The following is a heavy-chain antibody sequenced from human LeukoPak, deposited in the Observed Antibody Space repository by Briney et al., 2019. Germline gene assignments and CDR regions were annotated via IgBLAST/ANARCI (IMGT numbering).Heavy chain of an antibody. Sequence: GGSLRLSCAASGFTFSSYAMSWVRQAPGKGLEWVSAISGSGGSTYYADSVKGRFTISRDNSKNTLYLQMNSLRAEDTAVYYCAKNYYDSSGYYYYFDYWGQRTLVTVSS. J-gene: IGHJ4*02. CDR2: ISGSGGST. CDR3: AKNYYDSSGYYYYFDY. D-gene: IGHD3-22*01. V-gene: IGHV3-23*01. CDR1: GFTFSSYA.